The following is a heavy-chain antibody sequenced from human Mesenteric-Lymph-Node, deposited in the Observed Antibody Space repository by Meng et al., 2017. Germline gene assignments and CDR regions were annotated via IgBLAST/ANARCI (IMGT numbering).Heavy chain of an antibody. Sequence: VQLVVSGVGFVQPGRSLRLFCSAYGLTFRSYWMPWVRQAPGKGLVWVSRINSDGSSTSYADSVKGRFTISRDNAKNTLYLQMNSLRAEDTAVYYCAREVAAAGIGWFDPWGQGTLVTVSS. CDR3: AREVAAAGIGWFDP. CDR2: INSDGSST. D-gene: IGHD6-13*01. CDR1: GLTFRSYW. J-gene: IGHJ5*02. V-gene: IGHV3-74*02.